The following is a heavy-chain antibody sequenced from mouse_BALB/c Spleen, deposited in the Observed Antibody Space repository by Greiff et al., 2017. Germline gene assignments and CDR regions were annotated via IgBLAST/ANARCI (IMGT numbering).Heavy chain of an antibody. CDR2: IWAGGST. D-gene: IGHD1-1*01. CDR3: ARDRYYGSTSMDY. Sequence: VHLVESGPGLVAPSQSLSITCTVSGFSLTSYGVHWVRQPPGKGLEWLGVIWAGGSTNYNSALMSRLSISKDNSKSQVFLKMNSLQTDDTAMYYCARDRYYGSTSMDYWGQGTSVTVSS. J-gene: IGHJ4*01. V-gene: IGHV2-9*02. CDR1: GFSLTSYG.